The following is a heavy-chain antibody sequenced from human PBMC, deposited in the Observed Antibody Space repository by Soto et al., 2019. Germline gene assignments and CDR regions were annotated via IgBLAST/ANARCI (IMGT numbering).Heavy chain of an antibody. CDR1: GYTFTSYG. D-gene: IGHD6-19*01. CDR3: ARIAKESRLWLVRRHNWFDP. V-gene: IGHV1-18*01. CDR2: ISAYNGNT. J-gene: IGHJ5*02. Sequence: ASVKVSCKASGYTFTSYGISWVRQAPGQGLEWMGWISAYNGNTNYAQKLQGRVTMTTDTSTSTAYMELRSLRSDDTAVYYCARIAKESRLWLVRRHNWFDPWGQGTLVTVSS.